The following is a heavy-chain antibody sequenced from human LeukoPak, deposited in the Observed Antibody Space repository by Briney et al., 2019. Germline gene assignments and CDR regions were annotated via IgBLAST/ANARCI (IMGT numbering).Heavy chain of an antibody. J-gene: IGHJ6*03. CDR2: IIPIFGTA. Sequence: SVKVSCKASGGTFSSYAISWVRQAPGQGLEWMGGIIPIFGTANYAQKFQGRVTITTDESTSTAYMELCSLRSEDTAVYYCARDSSSNIGRLDYYYMGVWGKGTTVTVSS. D-gene: IGHD2/OR15-2a*01. V-gene: IGHV1-69*05. CDR1: GGTFSSYA. CDR3: ARDSSSNIGRLDYYYMGV.